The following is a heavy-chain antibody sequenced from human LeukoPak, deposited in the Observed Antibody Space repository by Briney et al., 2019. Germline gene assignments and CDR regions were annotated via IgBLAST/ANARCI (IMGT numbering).Heavy chain of an antibody. D-gene: IGHD6-19*01. V-gene: IGHV3-11*01. J-gene: IGHJ6*02. CDR1: GFTFSDYY. Sequence: GGSLRLSCAASGFTFSDYYMSWIRQAPGNGLAWVSYISSSGSTIYFVDSLQFRFTISRDNAKNSLYLQMNSLRAEDTAVYYCARDAPCYGVGSTAIAVAGTAGGYYYYGMDVWGQGTTVTVSS. CDR2: ISSSGSTI. CDR3: ARDAPCYGVGSTAIAVAGTAGGYYYYGMDV.